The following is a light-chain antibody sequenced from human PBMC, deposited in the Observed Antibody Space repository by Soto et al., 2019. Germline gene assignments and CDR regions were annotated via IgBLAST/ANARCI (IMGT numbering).Light chain of an antibody. J-gene: IGKJ1*01. V-gene: IGKV1-5*01. Sequence: DTQMTQSPSTLSASVGDRVTITCRASQSISNWLAWYQQKPGKAPRVLIYDASSLVSGVPSRFNGSKSGTEFTLTISGLQPDDFATYYCQQYNSYSTFGQGTKVDIK. CDR3: QQYNSYST. CDR1: QSISNW. CDR2: DAS.